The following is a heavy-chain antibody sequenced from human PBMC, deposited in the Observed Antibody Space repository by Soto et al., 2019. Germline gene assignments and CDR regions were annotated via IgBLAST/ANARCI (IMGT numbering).Heavy chain of an antibody. CDR1: GGSISSYY. D-gene: IGHD6-13*01. CDR3: ARDSGYIAAAGTRYYYYGMDV. CDR2: IYYSGST. J-gene: IGHJ6*02. V-gene: IGHV4-59*01. Sequence: SETLSLTCTVSGGSISSYYWSWIRQPPGKGLECIGYIYYSGSTNYNPSLKSRVTISVDTSKNQFSLKLSSVTAADTAVYYCARDSGYIAAAGTRYYYYGMDVWGQGTTVTVSS.